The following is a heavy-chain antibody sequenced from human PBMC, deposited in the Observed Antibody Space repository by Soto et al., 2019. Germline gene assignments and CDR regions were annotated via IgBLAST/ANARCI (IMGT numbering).Heavy chain of an antibody. CDR3: AHRAGSQGNWNGGCFDF. CDR1: GFSLSTSGVG. Sequence: QITLKESGPTRVKPTQTLTLTCTFSGFSLSTSGVGVGWIRQPPGKALERLALIYWDDDKRYSPSLKSRLTITKDTSHIQVVLTMTNLDPVDTDTYYCAHRAGSQGNWNGGCFDFWGQGALVTVSS. CDR2: IYWDDDK. J-gene: IGHJ4*02. V-gene: IGHV2-5*02. D-gene: IGHD1-1*01.